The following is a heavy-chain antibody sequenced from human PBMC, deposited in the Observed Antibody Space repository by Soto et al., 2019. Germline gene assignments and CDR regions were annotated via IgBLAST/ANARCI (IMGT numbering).Heavy chain of an antibody. D-gene: IGHD2-2*01. CDR3: VRERYAGFEY. J-gene: IGHJ4*02. Sequence: EGQLVESGGGLVQPGGSLRLSCTSSEFSLSGQYLDWVRQAPGQGLEWVGRTVNKDFSYTPEYAAAVKGRFTISRDDSENSLYLQMTSLRTEDTAVYYCVRERYAGFEYWGQGALVTVSS. CDR2: TVNKDFSYTP. V-gene: IGHV3-72*01. CDR1: EFSLSGQY.